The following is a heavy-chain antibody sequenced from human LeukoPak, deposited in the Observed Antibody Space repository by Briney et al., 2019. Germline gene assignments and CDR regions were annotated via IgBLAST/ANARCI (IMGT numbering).Heavy chain of an antibody. Sequence: PSETLSLTCTVSGGSISSSSYYWGWIRQPPGKGLEWIGSIYYSGSTYYNPSLKSRATISVDTSKNQFSLKLSSVTAADTAVYYCASRLGSGMDVWGQGTTVTVSS. CDR3: ASRLGSGMDV. CDR2: IYYSGST. D-gene: IGHD3-3*01. V-gene: IGHV4-39*01. J-gene: IGHJ6*02. CDR1: GGSISSSSYY.